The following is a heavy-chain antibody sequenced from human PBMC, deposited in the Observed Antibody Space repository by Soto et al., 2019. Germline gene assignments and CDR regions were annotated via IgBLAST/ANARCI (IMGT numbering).Heavy chain of an antibody. Sequence: EVQLVESGGGLVKPGGSLRLSCTVSGFIVSSAWMNWVRQAPGKGLEWVGRIKSKIDGGTTDYAAPVQGRFTISLEDSKNMLYLQMESLRTEDTAVYYCTTAPPRALTEDTARSCGQGTLVTVSS. V-gene: IGHV3-15*07. CDR1: GFIVSSAW. D-gene: IGHD2-21*02. CDR2: IKSKIDGGTT. CDR3: TTAPPRALTEDTARS. J-gene: IGHJ5*02.